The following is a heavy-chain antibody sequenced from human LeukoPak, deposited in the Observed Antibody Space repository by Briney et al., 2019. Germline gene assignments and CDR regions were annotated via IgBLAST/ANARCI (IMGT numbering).Heavy chain of an antibody. D-gene: IGHD6-19*01. J-gene: IGHJ4*02. V-gene: IGHV3-30*02. CDR1: GFTFSSYG. CDR2: IWYDGSDK. Sequence: GGSLRLSCAASGFTFSSYGMHWVRQAPGKGLEWVAVIWYDGSDKYYADPVKGRFTISRDNSKNTLYLQMNSLRAEDTAVYYCAKVRGAVAGTSGFDYWGQGTLVTVSS. CDR3: AKVRGAVAGTSGFDY.